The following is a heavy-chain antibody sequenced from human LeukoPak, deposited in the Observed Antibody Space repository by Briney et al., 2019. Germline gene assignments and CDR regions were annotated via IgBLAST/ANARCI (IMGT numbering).Heavy chain of an antibody. CDR2: IRYDGSNK. CDR1: GFTFSSYG. CDR3: AKVLWFGELSLWFDP. Sequence: GGSLRLSCAASGFTFSSYGMHLVRQAPGKGLEWVAFIRYDGSNKYYADSVKGRFTISRDNSKNTLYLQMNSLRAEDTAVYYCAKVLWFGELSLWFDPWGQGTLVTVSS. V-gene: IGHV3-30*02. J-gene: IGHJ5*02. D-gene: IGHD3-10*01.